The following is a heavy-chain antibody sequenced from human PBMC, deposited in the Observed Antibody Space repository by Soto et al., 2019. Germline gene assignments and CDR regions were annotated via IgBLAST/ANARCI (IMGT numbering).Heavy chain of an antibody. D-gene: IGHD3-3*01. CDR3: ARFTTLYWYFDL. CDR2: MNPNSGNT. J-gene: IGHJ2*01. CDR1: GYTFTSYD. V-gene: IGHV1-8*01. Sequence: QVQLVQSGAEVKKPGASVKVSCKASGYTFTSYDINWVRQATGQGLEWMGWMNPNSGNTGYAQKFQGRVTMTRNTSISTAYMELSSLRSEDTAVYYGARFTTLYWYFDLWGRGTLVTVSS.